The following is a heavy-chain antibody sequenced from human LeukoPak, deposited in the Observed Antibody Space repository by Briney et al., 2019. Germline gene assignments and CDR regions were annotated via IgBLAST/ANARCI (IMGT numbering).Heavy chain of an antibody. CDR3: AIDIVVHNRIDP. CDR2: INPSGGST. Sequence: ASMKVSCKASGYTFTSYYMHWVRQAPGQGLEWMGIINPSGGSTSYAQKFQGRVTMTRDTSTSSVYMELSSLRSEDMAVYYCAIDIVVHNRIDPRGQGTLVTVSS. J-gene: IGHJ5*02. V-gene: IGHV1-46*01. D-gene: IGHD2-15*01. CDR1: GYTFTSYY.